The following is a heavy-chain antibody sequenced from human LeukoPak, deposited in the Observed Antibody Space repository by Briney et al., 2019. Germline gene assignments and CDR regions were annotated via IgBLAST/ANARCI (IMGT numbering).Heavy chain of an antibody. V-gene: IGHV3-21*01. CDR3: ARDEGATYYYDSSGYYFFDY. CDR2: ISSSSSYI. CDR1: GFTFSSYS. D-gene: IGHD3-22*01. Sequence: PGGSLRLSCAASGFTFSSYSMNWVRQAPGKGLEWVSSISSSSSYIYYADSVKGRFTISRDNAKNSLYLQMNSLRAEDTAVYYRARDEGATYYYDSSGYYFFDYWGQGTLVTVSS. J-gene: IGHJ4*02.